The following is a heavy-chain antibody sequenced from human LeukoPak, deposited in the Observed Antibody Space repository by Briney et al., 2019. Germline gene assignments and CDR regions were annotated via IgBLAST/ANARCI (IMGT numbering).Heavy chain of an antibody. J-gene: IGHJ4*02. CDR2: ISYDRSNK. Sequence: GRSLRLSCAASGFTFSSYAMHWVRQAPGKGLEWVSVISYDRSNKYYADSVKGRFTISRDNSKNTLYLQMNSLRAEDTVVYYCASLLDTALVWGQRPLVTVSS. CDR3: ASLLDTALV. V-gene: IGHV3-30-3*01. D-gene: IGHD5-18*01. CDR1: GFTFSSYA.